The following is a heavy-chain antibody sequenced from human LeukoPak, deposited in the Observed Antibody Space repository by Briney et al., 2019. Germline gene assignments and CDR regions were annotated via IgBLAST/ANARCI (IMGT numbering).Heavy chain of an antibody. V-gene: IGHV1-2*02. CDR2: INPNSGGT. D-gene: IGHD2-2*01. J-gene: IGHJ1*01. Sequence: ASVKVSCKASGYTFTGYYMHWVRQAPGQGLEWMGWINPNSGGTNYAQKLQGRVTMTTDTSTSTAYMELRSLRSDDTAVYYCARGRYCSSTSCRRAEYFQHWGQGTLVTVSS. CDR1: GYTFTGYY. CDR3: ARGRYCSSTSCRRAEYFQH.